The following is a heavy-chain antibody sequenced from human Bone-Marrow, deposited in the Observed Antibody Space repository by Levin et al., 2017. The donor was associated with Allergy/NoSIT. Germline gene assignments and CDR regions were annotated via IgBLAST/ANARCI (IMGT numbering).Heavy chain of an antibody. CDR1: GFTFRIYS. CDR2: ISSSGSDM. Sequence: GGSLRLSCTVSGFTFRIYSINWVRQAPGKGLEWVSSISSSGSDMYYVDSVKGRFTISRDNAKNSLTLQMNSLRAEDTAVYYCARGYSANSGGYFDYWGQGTLVTVSS. J-gene: IGHJ4*02. CDR3: ARGYSANSGGYFDY. D-gene: IGHD4-23*01. V-gene: IGHV3-21*01.